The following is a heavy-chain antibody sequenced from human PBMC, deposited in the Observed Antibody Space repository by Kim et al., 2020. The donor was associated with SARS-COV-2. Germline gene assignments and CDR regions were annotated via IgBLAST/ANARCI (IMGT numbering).Heavy chain of an antibody. Sequence: SETLSLTCAVYGGSFSGYYWSWIRQPPGKGLEWIGEINHSGSTNYNPSLKSRVTISVDTSKNQFSLKLSSVTAADTAVYYCSRSQVITMIVVVVNDAFDIWGQGTMVTVSS. CDR2: INHSGST. CDR1: GGSFSGYY. J-gene: IGHJ3*02. V-gene: IGHV4-34*01. CDR3: SRSQVITMIVVVVNDAFDI. D-gene: IGHD3-22*01.